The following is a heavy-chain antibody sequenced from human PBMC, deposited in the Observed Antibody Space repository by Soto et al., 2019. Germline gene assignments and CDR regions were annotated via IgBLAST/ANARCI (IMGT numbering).Heavy chain of an antibody. V-gene: IGHV5-10-1*03. CDR2: IDPSDSYT. Sequence: EVQLVQSGAEVKKTGESLRISCKGSGYSFTSHWIIWVRQMPGKGLEWMGRIDPSDSYTNYSPSFQGHVTISADKSISTAYLQWRSLKASDTAMYYCARPYTSGSYGGLFDPWAQGTLVTVSS. CDR3: ARPYTSGSYGGLFDP. J-gene: IGHJ5*02. D-gene: IGHD6-19*01. CDR1: GYSFTSHW.